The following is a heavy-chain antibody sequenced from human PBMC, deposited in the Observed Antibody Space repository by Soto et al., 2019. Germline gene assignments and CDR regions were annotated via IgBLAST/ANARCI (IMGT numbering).Heavy chain of an antibody. V-gene: IGHV3-7*01. Sequence: GGSLRLSCAASGFTFSNYWMSWVRQAPGKGLEWVANIKRDGSEKYYVDSVKGRFTISRDNAKNSLYLQMNSLRAEDTAVYFCARAPVVYGDYVSYYFDYWGQGTLVTVSS. J-gene: IGHJ4*02. D-gene: IGHD4-17*01. CDR1: GFTFSNYW. CDR2: IKRDGSEK. CDR3: ARAPVVYGDYVSYYFDY.